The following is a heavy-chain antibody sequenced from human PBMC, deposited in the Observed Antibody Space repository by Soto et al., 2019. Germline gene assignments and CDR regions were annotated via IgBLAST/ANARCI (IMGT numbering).Heavy chain of an antibody. CDR3: ARRQKLLWFGESHWFDP. CDR2: IYYSGST. D-gene: IGHD3-10*01. J-gene: IGHJ5*02. Sequence: SETLSLTCTVSGGSISSSSYYWGWIRQPPGKGLEWIGSIYYSGSTYYNPSLKSRVTISVDTSKNQFSLKLSSVTAADTAVYYCARRQKLLWFGESHWFDPWGQGTLVTVS. V-gene: IGHV4-39*01. CDR1: GGSISSSSYY.